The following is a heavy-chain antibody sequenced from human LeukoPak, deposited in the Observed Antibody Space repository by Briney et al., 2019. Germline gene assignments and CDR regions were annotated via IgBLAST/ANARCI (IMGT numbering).Heavy chain of an antibody. CDR3: AKGHYGSGTYLHSYFFDY. J-gene: IGHJ4*02. V-gene: IGHV3-23*01. CDR2: ISGSGGST. Sequence: TGGSLRLSCAASGFTFSSYAMSWVRQAPGKGLEWVSAISGSGGSTYYADSVKGRFTISRDNSKNTLYLQMNSLRAEDTAVYYCAKGHYGSGTYLHSYFFDYWGQGTLVTVSS. D-gene: IGHD3-10*01. CDR1: GFTFSSYA.